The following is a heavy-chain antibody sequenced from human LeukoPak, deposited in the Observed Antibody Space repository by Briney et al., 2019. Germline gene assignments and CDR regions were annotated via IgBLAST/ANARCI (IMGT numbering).Heavy chain of an antibody. Sequence: SVNLSCKGSGGTFSSYAISWVRQAPGQGNEWMGGIIPIFGTANYAQKFQGRVTITADESTSTAYMELSSLRSEDTAVYYCARKQPFRDYYYYYMDVWGKGTTVTVSS. D-gene: IGHD3-3*02. CDR2: IIPIFGTA. CDR3: ARKQPFRDYYYYYMDV. J-gene: IGHJ6*03. CDR1: GGTFSSYA. V-gene: IGHV1-69*13.